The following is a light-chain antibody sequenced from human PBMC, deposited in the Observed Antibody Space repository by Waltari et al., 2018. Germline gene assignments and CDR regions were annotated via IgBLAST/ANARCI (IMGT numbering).Light chain of an antibody. J-gene: IGKJ1*01. CDR1: QGINKY. Sequence: IQLTESPSSLSASVGDRVTIACRASQGINKYLAWYQQKPGKAPKFLIYAASTLPSMVPSRFSGSGSGTDFTLTISSLQPEDCASYYCQQLNSYQWTVGQGTKVEVK. V-gene: IGKV1-9*01. CDR3: QQLNSYQWT. CDR2: AAS.